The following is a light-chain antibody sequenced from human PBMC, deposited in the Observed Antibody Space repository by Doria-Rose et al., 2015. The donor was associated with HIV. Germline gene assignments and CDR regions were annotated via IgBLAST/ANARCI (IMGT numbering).Light chain of an antibody. Sequence: VLTQPPSVSVAPGQTARSTCGGDNIGSRHVHWYQQLPGQVAVLVVYDDDARPSGVSGRFSGSNSGNTATLTISWVEAGDEADYYCQVSDSGREWGVFGSGTKVTVL. J-gene: IGLJ1*01. V-gene: IGLV3-21*02. CDR3: QVSDSGREWGV. CDR1: NIGSRH. CDR2: DDD.